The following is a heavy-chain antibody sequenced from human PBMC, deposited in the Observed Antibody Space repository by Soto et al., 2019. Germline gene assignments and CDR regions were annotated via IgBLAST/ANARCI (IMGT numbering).Heavy chain of an antibody. CDR1: GGSFSGYY. Sequence: PSETLSLTCAVYGGSFSGYYWSWIRQPPGKGLEWIGEINHSGSTNYNPSLKSRVTISVDTSKNQFSLKLSSVTAADTAVYCCARVPIYKRAFDYWGQGTLVTVSS. D-gene: IGHD3-9*01. CDR2: INHSGST. CDR3: ARVPIYKRAFDY. V-gene: IGHV4-34*01. J-gene: IGHJ4*02.